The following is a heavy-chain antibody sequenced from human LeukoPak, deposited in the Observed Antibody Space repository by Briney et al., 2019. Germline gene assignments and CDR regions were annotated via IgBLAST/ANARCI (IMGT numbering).Heavy chain of an antibody. D-gene: IGHD6-19*01. CDR1: GYTFSNYY. V-gene: IGHV1-46*01. CDR3: ARRGSGWEFDY. J-gene: IGHJ4*02. Sequence: GASVKVSCKASGYTFSNYYMHWVRQAPGQGLEWMGIINPSGGSTNLAQKFQGRVTMTRDTSTSTVYMELSSLRYEDTAVYYCARRGSGWEFDYWGQGTLVTV. CDR2: INPSGGST.